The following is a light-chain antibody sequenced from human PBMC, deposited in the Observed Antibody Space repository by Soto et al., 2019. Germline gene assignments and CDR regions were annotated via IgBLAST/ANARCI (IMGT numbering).Light chain of an antibody. V-gene: IGLV2-8*01. CDR2: EVS. CDR1: SSDVGGDNY. CDR3: SSYAGSNKVV. Sequence: QSVLTQPPSASGSPGQSVTISCTGTSSDVGGDNYVSWDQQHPGKAPKLRIYEVSKRPSGVPDRFSGCKSGNTASRTVSGHQAEEEADYYCSSYAGSNKVVFGGGTQLTVL. J-gene: IGLJ2*01.